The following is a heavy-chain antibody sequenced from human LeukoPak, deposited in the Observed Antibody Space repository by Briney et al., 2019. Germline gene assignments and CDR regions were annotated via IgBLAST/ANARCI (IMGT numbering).Heavy chain of an antibody. Sequence: GSLRLSCAASGFPFSSYAMSWVRPARGKGLEWVSAISGSGGSTYYADSVKGRFTISRDNSKNTLYLQMNSLRAEDTAVYYCAKGPTAVAATPFDYWGQGTLVTVSS. J-gene: IGHJ4*02. CDR3: AKGPTAVAATPFDY. V-gene: IGHV3-23*01. D-gene: IGHD6-19*01. CDR2: ISGSGGST. CDR1: GFPFSSYA.